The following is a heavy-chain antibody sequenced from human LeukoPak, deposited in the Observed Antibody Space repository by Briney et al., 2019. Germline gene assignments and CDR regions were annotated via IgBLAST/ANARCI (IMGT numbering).Heavy chain of an antibody. J-gene: IGHJ6*03. CDR3: SRYKSGGITMIRGVRDYSYMDV. D-gene: IGHD3-10*01. Sequence: PGGSLRLSCAVSGFTFSGSAMHWVRQASGKGLEWVGRIRSNADNYATVYAASVKGRFTISRDDSKNTAYLQMNSLKTEDTAVYYCSRYKSGGITMIRGVRDYSYMDVWGKGTTVTVSS. V-gene: IGHV3-73*01. CDR2: IRSNADNYAT. CDR1: GFTFSGSA.